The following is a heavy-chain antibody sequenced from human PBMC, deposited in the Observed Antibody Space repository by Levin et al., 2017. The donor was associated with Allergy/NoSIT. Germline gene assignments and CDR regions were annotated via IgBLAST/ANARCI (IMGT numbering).Heavy chain of an antibody. CDR1: GGTFSSYA. D-gene: IGHD5/OR15-5a*01. Sequence: PGGSLRLSCKASGGTFSSYAISWVRQAPGQGLEWMGGIIPIFGTANYAQKFQGRVTITADESTSTAYMELSSLRSEDTAVYYCARCLAYPPGYYYYMDVWGKGTTVTVSS. CDR3: ARCLAYPPGYYYYMDV. J-gene: IGHJ6*03. V-gene: IGHV1-69*01. CDR2: IIPIFGTA.